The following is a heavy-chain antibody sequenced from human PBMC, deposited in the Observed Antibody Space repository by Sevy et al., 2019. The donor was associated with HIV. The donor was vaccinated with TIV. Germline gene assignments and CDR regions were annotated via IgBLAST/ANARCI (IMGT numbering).Heavy chain of an antibody. V-gene: IGHV3-30*18. CDR1: GFTFSSYG. CDR3: AKESGDAFDI. J-gene: IGHJ3*02. CDR2: ISYDGSNK. D-gene: IGHD3-10*01. Sequence: GGSLRLSCAASGFTFSSYGMHWVRQAPGKGLEWVAVISYDGSNKYYADSVKGRFTISRDNSKNTLYLQMNSLRAEDTAVYYCAKESGDAFDIWGQGTMVTVSS.